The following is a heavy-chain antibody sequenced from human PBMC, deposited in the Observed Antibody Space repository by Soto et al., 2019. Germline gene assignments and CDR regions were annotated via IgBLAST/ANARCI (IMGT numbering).Heavy chain of an antibody. J-gene: IGHJ5*01. CDR2: TYYRSKWST. Sequence: SQTLSLTCAISGDSASSRSAAWNWIRQSPSRGLEWLGRTYYRSKWSTDYAVSVKSRIIINPDTSKNQFSLQLNSVTPEDTAVYYCTRALSGSYDSWGQGTLVTVSS. CDR1: GDSASSRSAA. CDR3: TRALSGSYDS. V-gene: IGHV6-1*01. D-gene: IGHD1-26*01.